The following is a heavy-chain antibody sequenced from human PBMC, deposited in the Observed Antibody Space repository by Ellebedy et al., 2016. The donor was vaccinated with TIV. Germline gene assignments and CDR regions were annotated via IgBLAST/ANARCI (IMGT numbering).Heavy chain of an antibody. CDR1: GYPFTSYH. J-gene: IGHJ4*02. Sequence: AASEKVSCKASGYPFTSYHMHWARQAPGQGLEWMGIINPSNDWTSYAQKFQGRVTMTRDTSTSTVYMELSSLRSEDTAVYYCARDINSGGTSKFDYWGQGTLVTVSS. V-gene: IGHV1-46*01. CDR2: INPSNDWT. D-gene: IGHD2-15*01. CDR3: ARDINSGGTSKFDY.